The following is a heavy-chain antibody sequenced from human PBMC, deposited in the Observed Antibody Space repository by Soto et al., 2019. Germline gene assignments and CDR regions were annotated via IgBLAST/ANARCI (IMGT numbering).Heavy chain of an antibody. CDR2: ISYDGSNK. J-gene: IGHJ6*02. V-gene: IGHV3-30*18. CDR3: AKATVTTLLGYGMDV. CDR1: GFTFSSYG. D-gene: IGHD4-17*01. Sequence: QVQLVESGGGVVQPGRSLRLSCAASGFTFSSYGLHWVRQAPGKGLEWVAVISYDGSNKYYADSVKGRFTISRDNSKNTLYLLMNSLRVEDTALYYCAKATVTTLLGYGMDVWGQGTTVTVSS.